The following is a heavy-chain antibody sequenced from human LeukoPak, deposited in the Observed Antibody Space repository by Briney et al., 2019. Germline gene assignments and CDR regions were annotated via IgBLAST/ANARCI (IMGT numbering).Heavy chain of an antibody. V-gene: IGHV4-39*07. CDR1: GGSISSSSYY. Sequence: PSETLSLTCTVSGGSISSSSYYWGWIRQPPGKGLEWIGRIYYSGSTYYNPSLKSRVTISVDTSKNQFSLKLSSVTAADTAVYYCARVQVDIVVVPAAMYWFDPWGQGTLVTVSS. J-gene: IGHJ5*02. D-gene: IGHD2-2*01. CDR2: IYYSGST. CDR3: ARVQVDIVVVPAAMYWFDP.